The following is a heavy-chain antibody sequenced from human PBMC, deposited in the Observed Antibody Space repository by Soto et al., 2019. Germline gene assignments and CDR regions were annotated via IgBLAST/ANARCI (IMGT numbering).Heavy chain of an antibody. CDR3: ARDPSYDYVWGSYPQGFDY. CDR1: GYTFTSYG. Sequence: ASVKVSCKASGYTFTSYGISWVRQAPGQGLEWMGWISAYNGNTNYAQKLQGRVTMTTDTSTSTAYMELRSLRSDDTAVYYCARDPSYDYVWGSYPQGFDYWGQGTLVT. D-gene: IGHD3-16*02. J-gene: IGHJ4*02. CDR2: ISAYNGNT. V-gene: IGHV1-18*01.